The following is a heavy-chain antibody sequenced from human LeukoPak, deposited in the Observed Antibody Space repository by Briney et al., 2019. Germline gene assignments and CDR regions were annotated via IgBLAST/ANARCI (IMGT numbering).Heavy chain of an antibody. CDR2: INTGNGNT. CDR3: ARNTETAIPLPYYFDY. CDR1: GYTFTSYA. D-gene: IGHD2-21*02. V-gene: IGHV1-3*04. Sequence: EASVTVSCKASGYTFTSYAMHWVRQAPGQRLECMGWINTGNGNTKYSRKFQGRVTITRDTSASTAYMDLSSLRSEDTAVYYCARNTETAIPLPYYFDYWGQGTLVTVSS. J-gene: IGHJ4*02.